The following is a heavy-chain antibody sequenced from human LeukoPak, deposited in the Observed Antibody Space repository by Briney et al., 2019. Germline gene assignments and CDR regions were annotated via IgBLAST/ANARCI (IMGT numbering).Heavy chain of an antibody. V-gene: IGHV7-4-1*02. J-gene: IGHJ4*02. Sequence: ASVKVSCKASGYTFTSYAMNWVRQAPGQGLEWMGWINTNTGNPTYAQGSTGRFVFSLDTSVSTAYLQISSLKAEDTAVYYCARWDYDFWSGYYPFDYWGQGTLVTVSS. CDR2: INTNTGNP. CDR1: GYTFTSYA. CDR3: ARWDYDFWSGYYPFDY. D-gene: IGHD3-3*01.